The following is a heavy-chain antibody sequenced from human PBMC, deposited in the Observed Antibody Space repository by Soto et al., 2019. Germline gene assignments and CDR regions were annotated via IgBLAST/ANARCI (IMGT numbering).Heavy chain of an antibody. V-gene: IGHV3-7*01. J-gene: IGHJ6*02. CDR3: VRDWYTFWGMDV. Sequence: GGSLRLSCAASGFTFSTYWMNWVRQAPGKGLEWVANIKQDGSEKYYVDSVKGRFAISRDNAKDSLFLQMNNLRAEDTAVYYCVRDWYTFWGMDVWGQGTTVTVSS. CDR1: GFTFSTYW. D-gene: IGHD1-1*01. CDR2: IKQDGSEK.